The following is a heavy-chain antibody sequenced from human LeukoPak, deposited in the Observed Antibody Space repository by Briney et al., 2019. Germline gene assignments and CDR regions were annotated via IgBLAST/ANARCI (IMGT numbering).Heavy chain of an antibody. CDR2: INHSGRT. CDR3: ARDPTTVVTLPYYIDF. V-gene: IGHV4-34*01. CDR1: GGSFFGSH. D-gene: IGHD4-23*01. Sequence: SETLSLTCAVSGGSFFGSHWNWIRQSPEKGLGWIGEINHSGRTNYNPSLKSRVTISVDTSKSQFFLKLTSVTAADTAVYYCARDPTTVVTLPYYIDFWGQGTTVTVSA. J-gene: IGHJ4*02.